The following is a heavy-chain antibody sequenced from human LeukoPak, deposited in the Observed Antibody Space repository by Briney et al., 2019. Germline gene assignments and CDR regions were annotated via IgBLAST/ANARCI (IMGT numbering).Heavy chain of an antibody. J-gene: IGHJ2*01. D-gene: IGHD6-13*01. CDR1: GYSFTSYW. CDR2: IDPSDSYT. V-gene: IGHV5-10-1*01. CDR3: ARALSTWSNYWYFDL. Sequence: GESLKISCKGSGYSFTSYWISWVRQMPGKGLGCMGRIDPSDSYTNYSPSFQGHVTISADKSISTAYLQWRSLKASDTDMYYCARALSTWSNYWYFDLWGRGTLVTVSS.